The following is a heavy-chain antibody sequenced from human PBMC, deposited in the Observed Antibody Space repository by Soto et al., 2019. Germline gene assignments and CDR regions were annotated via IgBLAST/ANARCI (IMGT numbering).Heavy chain of an antibody. V-gene: IGHV3-48*02. D-gene: IGHD3-10*01. Sequence: EVQLVESGGGLVQPGGSLRLSCAASGFTFSSYSMNWVRQAPGKGLEWVSYISSSSNTIYYADSLKGRFTISRDNAKNSLYLQMNSLRDEDTAVYYCAREIPSRGAGWVDPWGQGTLVTVSS. CDR2: ISSSSNTI. CDR1: GFTFSSYS. CDR3: AREIPSRGAGWVDP. J-gene: IGHJ5*02.